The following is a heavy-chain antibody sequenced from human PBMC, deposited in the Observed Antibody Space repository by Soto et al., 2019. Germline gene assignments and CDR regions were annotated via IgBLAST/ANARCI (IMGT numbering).Heavy chain of an antibody. CDR1: GYTFTSYY. D-gene: IGHD3-9*01. CDR3: ARGAHVLRYFDWSHYGMDV. CDR2: INPSGGST. J-gene: IGHJ6*02. V-gene: IGHV1-46*03. Sequence: QVQLVQSGAEVMKPGASVKVSCKASGYTFTSYYMHWVRQAPGQGLEWMGIINPSGGSTSYAQKFQGRVTMTRDTSTSTVYMELSSLRSEDTAVYYCARGAHVLRYFDWSHYGMDVWGQGTTVTVSS.